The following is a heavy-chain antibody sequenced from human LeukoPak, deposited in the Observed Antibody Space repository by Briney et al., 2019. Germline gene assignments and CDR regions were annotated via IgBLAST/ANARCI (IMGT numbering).Heavy chain of an antibody. V-gene: IGHV1-69*05. Sequence: GASVTVSCKASGGTFSSYAISWVRQAPGQGLEWMGGIIPIFGTANYAQKYQGRVTITTDESTSTAYMELSSLRSEDTAVYYCARARWHDDYYYMDVWGKGTTVTVSS. J-gene: IGHJ6*03. CDR1: GGTFSSYA. CDR3: ARARWHDDYYYMDV. CDR2: IIPIFGTA. D-gene: IGHD5-24*01.